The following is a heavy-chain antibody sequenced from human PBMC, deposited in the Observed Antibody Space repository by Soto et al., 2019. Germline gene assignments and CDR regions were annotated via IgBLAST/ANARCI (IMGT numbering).Heavy chain of an antibody. D-gene: IGHD2-21*02. J-gene: IGHJ4*02. CDR3: ARIMCGGDCYDFDY. CDR1: GFTFSSYG. Sequence: QVQLVESGGGVVQPGRSLRLSCAASGFTFSSYGMHWVRQAPGKGLEWVAVIWYDGSNKYYADSVKGRFTISRDNSKNTLYLQMNRLRAEDTGVYYCARIMCGGDCYDFDYWGQGTLVTVSS. CDR2: IWYDGSNK. V-gene: IGHV3-33*01.